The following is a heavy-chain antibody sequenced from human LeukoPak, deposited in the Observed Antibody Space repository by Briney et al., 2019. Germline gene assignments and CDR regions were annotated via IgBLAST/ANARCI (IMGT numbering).Heavy chain of an antibody. V-gene: IGHV3-13*01. CDR1: GFTFSSYD. CDR2: IGTAGDT. Sequence: PGGSLRLSCAASGFTFSSYDMHWVRQATGKGLEWVSAIGTAGDTYYPGSVKGRFTISRENAKNSLYLQMNSLRAEDTAVYYCAKDIYYGSGSYHLHDAFDIWGQGTMVTVSS. CDR3: AKDIYYGSGSYHLHDAFDI. D-gene: IGHD3-10*01. J-gene: IGHJ3*02.